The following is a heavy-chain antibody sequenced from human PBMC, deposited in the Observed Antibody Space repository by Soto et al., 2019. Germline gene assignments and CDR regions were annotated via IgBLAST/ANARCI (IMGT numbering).Heavy chain of an antibody. V-gene: IGHV4-39*01. J-gene: IGHJ4*02. CDR1: GGSIDRSNYY. CDR3: ARHFVAVVIKGWGY. CDR2: TYYNGNA. Sequence: ETLSLTCNVSGGSIDRSNYYWDWLRQPPGKGLEWIGTTYYNGNAYYNPSLKSRVSMSVDTSKNQFSLKLVSMTAADTAVYYCARHFVAVVIKGWGYWGQGTLVTVSS. D-gene: IGHD3-10*01.